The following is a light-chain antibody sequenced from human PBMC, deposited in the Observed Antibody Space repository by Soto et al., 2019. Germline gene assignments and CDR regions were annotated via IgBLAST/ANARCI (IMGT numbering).Light chain of an antibody. CDR1: QSHLHSNGYNY. CDR2: SGS. CDR3: LQALQTPPT. V-gene: IGKV2-28*01. J-gene: IGKJ5*01. Sequence: DIVMTQSPLSLPVTPGEPASISCRSSQSHLHSNGYNYLDWYLQKPGQSPQLLIYSGSNRASGVPDRFSGSGSGTHFTLTISRVEAEDVGVYYCLQALQTPPTFGQGTRLEIK.